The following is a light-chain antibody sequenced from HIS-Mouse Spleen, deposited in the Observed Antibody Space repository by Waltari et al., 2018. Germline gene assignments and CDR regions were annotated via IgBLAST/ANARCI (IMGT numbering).Light chain of an antibody. CDR1: SSNIGSNT. V-gene: IGLV1-44*01. J-gene: IGLJ2*01. CDR3: AAWDDSLNGPV. Sequence: QSVLTQPPSASGTPGQRVTISCSGSSSNIGSNTVNWYQQLPGTAPKLLIYSNNQRASGVPDRCSGSNSGTSASLAISGLQSEDEADYYCAAWDDSLNGPVFGGGTKLTVL. CDR2: SNN.